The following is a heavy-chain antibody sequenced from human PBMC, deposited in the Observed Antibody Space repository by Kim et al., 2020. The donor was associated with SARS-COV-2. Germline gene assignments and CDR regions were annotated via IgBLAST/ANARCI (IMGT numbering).Heavy chain of an antibody. CDR3: ARDLHHVIAVAGVGMDV. D-gene: IGHD6-19*01. Sequence: GGSLRLSCAASGFTFSSYGMHWVRQAPGKGLEWVAVIWYDGSNKYYADSVKGRFTISRDNSKNTLYLQMNSLRAEDTAVYYCARDLHHVIAVAGVGMDVWGQGTTVTVSS. CDR1: GFTFSSYG. J-gene: IGHJ6*02. V-gene: IGHV3-33*01. CDR2: IWYDGSNK.